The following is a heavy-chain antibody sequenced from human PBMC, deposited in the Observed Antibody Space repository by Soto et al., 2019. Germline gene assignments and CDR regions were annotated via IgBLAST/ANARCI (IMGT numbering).Heavy chain of an antibody. V-gene: IGHV4-31*03. D-gene: IGHD3-3*01. J-gene: IGHJ6*03. CDR1: GGSISSGGYY. CDR3: ARGAGRKNWSGYYYYYMDV. CDR2: IYYSGST. Sequence: SETLSLTCTVSGGSISSGGYYWSWIRKHPGKGLEWIGYIYYSGSTYYNPSLKSRVTISVDTSKNQFSLKLSSVTAADTAVYYCARGAGRKNWSGYYYYYMDVWGKGTTVTVSS.